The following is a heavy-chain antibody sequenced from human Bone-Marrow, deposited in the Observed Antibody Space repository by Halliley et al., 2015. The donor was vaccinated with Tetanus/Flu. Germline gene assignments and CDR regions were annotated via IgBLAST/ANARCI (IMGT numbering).Heavy chain of an antibody. Sequence: QWVASIRQDGRVTDYVDSVKGRFTISRDNAENSVFLQTNSLRVEDTAVYYCARDSGYDRLDFWGQGARVTVSS. D-gene: IGHD5-12*01. V-gene: IGHV3-7*04. CDR3: ARDSGYDRLDF. CDR2: IRQDGRVT. J-gene: IGHJ4*02.